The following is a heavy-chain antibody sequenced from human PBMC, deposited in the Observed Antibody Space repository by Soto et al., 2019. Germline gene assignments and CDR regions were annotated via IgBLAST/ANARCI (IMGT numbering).Heavy chain of an antibody. D-gene: IGHD2-2*02. CDR3: AREGYCSSTNCYMDTY. V-gene: IGHV1-2*02. J-gene: IGHJ4*02. Sequence: QVQLVQSGAEVKRPGASVKVSCKASGYTFAGYYMHWVRQAPGQGLEWMGWINPNSGGTNYAQKFQGRVTMTRDTSISTAYMELSRLRSDDTAVYYCAREGYCSSTNCYMDTYWGQGTLVTVSS. CDR1: GYTFAGYY. CDR2: INPNSGGT.